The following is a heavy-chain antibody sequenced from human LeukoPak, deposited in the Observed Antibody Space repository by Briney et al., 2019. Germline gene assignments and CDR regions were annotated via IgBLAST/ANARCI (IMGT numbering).Heavy chain of an antibody. CDR2: LYYSGST. V-gene: IGHV4-39*01. J-gene: IGHJ1*01. CDR3: ARHLMYYDGRGYVGAKYFNH. D-gene: IGHD3-22*01. CDR1: GGSISSNNYY. Sequence: SETVSLLCTVSGGSISSNNYYWGWIRQPPGKGLEWIGSLYYSGSTYYDPSLKSRVTISVDTSKSQFSLKLTSVTDADTAVYYCARHLMYYDGRGYVGAKYFNHWGQGTLVTVSS.